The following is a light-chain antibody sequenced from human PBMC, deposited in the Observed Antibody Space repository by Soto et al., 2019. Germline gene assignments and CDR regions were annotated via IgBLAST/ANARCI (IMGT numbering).Light chain of an antibody. Sequence: QSALTQPASVSGSPGQSITISCTGTSSDVAIYNYVSWYQQHPGKAPKLIIYEVTNRPSGVSNRFSGSKSGNTASLTISGLQAEDEGDYYCSSYTSSSVLVFGGGTQLTVL. J-gene: IGLJ3*02. CDR3: SSYTSSSVLV. CDR1: SSDVAIYNY. CDR2: EVT. V-gene: IGLV2-14*01.